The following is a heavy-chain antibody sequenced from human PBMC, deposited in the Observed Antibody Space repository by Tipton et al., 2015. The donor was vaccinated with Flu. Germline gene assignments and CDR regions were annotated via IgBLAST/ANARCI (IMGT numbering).Heavy chain of an antibody. Sequence: TLSLTCTVSGGSISSSSYYWGWIRQPPGKGLEWIGSIYYSGSTYYNPSLKSRVTISGDTSKNQFSLKLSSVTAADTAVYYCARQSGRGYSSFVRWFDPWGQGTLVTVSS. CDR1: GGSISSSSYY. CDR2: IYYSGST. D-gene: IGHD6-13*01. CDR3: ARQSGRGYSSFVRWFDP. J-gene: IGHJ5*02. V-gene: IGHV4-39*01.